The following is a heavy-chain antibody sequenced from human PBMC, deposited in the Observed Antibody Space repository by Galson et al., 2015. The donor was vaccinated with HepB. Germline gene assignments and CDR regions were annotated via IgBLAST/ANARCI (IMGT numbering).Heavy chain of an antibody. CDR1: GFTFSSYA. CDR2: ISYDGSNK. J-gene: IGHJ4*02. D-gene: IGHD3-10*01. V-gene: IGHV3-30-3*01. Sequence: SLRLSCAASGFTFSSYAMHWVRQAPGKGLEWVAVISYDGSNKYYADSVKGRFTISRDNSKNTLYLQMNSLRAEDTAVYYRARDRRAMVRGFFRGCFFDYWGQGTLVTVSS. CDR3: ARDRRAMVRGFFRGCFFDY.